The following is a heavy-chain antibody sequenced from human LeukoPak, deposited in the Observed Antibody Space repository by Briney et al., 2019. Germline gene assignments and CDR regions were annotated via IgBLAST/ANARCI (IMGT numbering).Heavy chain of an antibody. CDR1: GGSFSGYY. CDR3: ARSSGYFYYYYYMGV. V-gene: IGHV4-34*01. Sequence: SETLSLTCAVYGGSFSGYYWSWIRQPPGKGLEWIGEINHSGSTNYNPSLKSRVTISVDTSKNQFSLKLSSVTAADTAVYYCARSSGYFYYYYYMGVWGKGTRSPSP. CDR2: INHSGST. J-gene: IGHJ6*03. D-gene: IGHD3-9*01.